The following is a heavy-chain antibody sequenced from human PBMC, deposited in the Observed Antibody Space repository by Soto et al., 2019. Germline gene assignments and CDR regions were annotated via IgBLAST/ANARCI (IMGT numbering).Heavy chain of an antibody. CDR3: ARDPASSMDV. Sequence: QVQLVESGGGVVQPGRSLRLSCAASGFTFSSHGMHWVRQAPGKGLEWVAAIWYDGSKKCYAGSVKGRFTVSRDDSKNPLYLEMNSLRAEDTAVYYGARDPASSMDVWGQGTTVTVSS. D-gene: IGHD6-25*01. V-gene: IGHV3-33*01. J-gene: IGHJ6*01. CDR1: GFTFSSHG. CDR2: IWYDGSKK.